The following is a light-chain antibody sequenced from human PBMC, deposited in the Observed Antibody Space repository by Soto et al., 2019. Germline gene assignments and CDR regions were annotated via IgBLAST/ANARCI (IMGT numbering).Light chain of an antibody. J-gene: IGKJ1*01. V-gene: IGKV3-15*01. CDR3: HQYDNWPRT. CDR2: GAS. Sequence: EIVMTQSPATLSVSPGERATLSCRASQSVGSNLAWYQQKPGQAPRLLIYGASTRATTIPARFSGSGSGTEFTLTISSLQSEDFAIYYCHQYDNWPRTFGQGTKVEIK. CDR1: QSVGSN.